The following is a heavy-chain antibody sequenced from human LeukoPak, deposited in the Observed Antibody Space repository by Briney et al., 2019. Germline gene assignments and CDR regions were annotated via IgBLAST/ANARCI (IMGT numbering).Heavy chain of an antibody. V-gene: IGHV3-7*01. J-gene: IGHJ4*02. CDR2: IKQDGSEK. D-gene: IGHD5-18*01. CDR1: GFTFSSYW. CDR3: ARVGYSYGKTLFDY. Sequence: GESLRLSCAASGFTFSSYWMSWVRQAPGKGLEWVANIKQDGSEKYYVDSVKGRFTISRDNAKNSLYLQMNSLRAEDTAVYYCARVGYSYGKTLFDYWGQGTLVTVSS.